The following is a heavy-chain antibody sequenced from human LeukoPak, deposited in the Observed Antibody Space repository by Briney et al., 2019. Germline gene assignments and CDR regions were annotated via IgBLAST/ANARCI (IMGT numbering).Heavy chain of an antibody. CDR1: GFSFRKYF. CDR2: ISNDASAT. CDR3: ASSFTPYYYDV. D-gene: IGHD2-15*01. J-gene: IGHJ4*02. Sequence: GGSLRLSCAASGFSFRKYFMSWARQAPGKGLEWVATISNDASATTYGDSVWGRVTISRDNAQNSVFLQMHSLRAGDTAVCYCASSFTPYYYDVWGQGILVTVSS. V-gene: IGHV3-7*01.